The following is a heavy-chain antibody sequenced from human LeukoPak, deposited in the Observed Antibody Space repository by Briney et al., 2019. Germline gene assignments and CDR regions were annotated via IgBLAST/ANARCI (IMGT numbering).Heavy chain of an antibody. CDR3: ARGAGQLPSPYYYYYYMDV. CDR1: GYTFTSYD. Sequence: GASVKVSCKASGYTFTSYDINWVRQATGQGLEWMGWKNPNSGNTGYAQKFQGRVTMTRNTSISTAYMELSSLRSEDTAVYYCARGAGQLPSPYYYYYYMDVWGKGTTVTVSS. D-gene: IGHD2-2*01. V-gene: IGHV1-8*01. J-gene: IGHJ6*03. CDR2: KNPNSGNT.